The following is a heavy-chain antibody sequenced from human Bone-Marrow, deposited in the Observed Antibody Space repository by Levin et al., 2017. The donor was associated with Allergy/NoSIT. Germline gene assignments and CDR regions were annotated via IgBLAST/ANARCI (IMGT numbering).Heavy chain of an antibody. CDR2: INSDGTST. J-gene: IGHJ4*02. V-gene: IGHV3-74*01. D-gene: IGHD6-13*01. CDR1: GFTFSNYW. CDR3: TRVGGLYSTSWYSFY. Sequence: ETLSLTCAASGFTFSNYWMHWVRQAPGRGLVWVSGINSDGTSTYYADSVKGRFTISRDNAKNTLYLQMHSLRAEDTAVYYCTRVGGLYSTSWYSFYWGQGTLVTVSP.